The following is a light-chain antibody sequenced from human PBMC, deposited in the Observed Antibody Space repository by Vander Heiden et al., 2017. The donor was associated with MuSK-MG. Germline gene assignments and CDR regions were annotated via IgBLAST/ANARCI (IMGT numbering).Light chain of an antibody. CDR1: NIGSKT. CDR2: DDS. CDR3: QVLDSSSEQYV. V-gene: IGLV3-21*04. Sequence: SYVLTQPPSVSVAPGKTASITCGGNNIGSKTVHWYQQKPGQAPVLVIYDDSDRPSGIPERFSGSNSGNTATLTISRVEAGDEADYYCQVLDSSSEQYVFGTGTKVTVL. J-gene: IGLJ1*01.